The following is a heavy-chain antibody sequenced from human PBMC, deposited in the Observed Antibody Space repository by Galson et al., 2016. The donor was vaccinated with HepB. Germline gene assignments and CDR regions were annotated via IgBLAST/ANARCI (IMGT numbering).Heavy chain of an antibody. J-gene: IGHJ4*02. CDR1: GYTFTSYA. V-gene: IGHV7-4-1*02. CDR3: ARDQGTHYDLLTGNFDS. Sequence: SVKVSCKASGYTFTSYAMNWVRQAPGQGLQWMGWINTNTGNPMYAQGFMGRFVFSLDTSVSTAYLQISSLKAEDTAVYYCARDQGTHYDLLTGNFDSWGQGTLVTVSP. CDR2: INTNTGNP. D-gene: IGHD3-9*01.